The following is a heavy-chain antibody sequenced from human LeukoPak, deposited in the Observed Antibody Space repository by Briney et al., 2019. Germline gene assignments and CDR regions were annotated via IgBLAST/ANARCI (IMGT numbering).Heavy chain of an antibody. J-gene: IGHJ4*02. V-gene: IGHV1-18*01. CDR2: ISAYNGNT. CDR3: ARDGCSRTSCYGAPDY. CDR1: GYTFTSYD. D-gene: IGHD2-2*01. Sequence: ASVKVSCKASGYTFTSYDINWVRQATGQGLEWMGWISAYNGNTNYAQKLQGRVTMTTDTSTSTAYMELRSLRSDDTAVYYCARDGCSRTSCYGAPDYWGQGTLVTVSS.